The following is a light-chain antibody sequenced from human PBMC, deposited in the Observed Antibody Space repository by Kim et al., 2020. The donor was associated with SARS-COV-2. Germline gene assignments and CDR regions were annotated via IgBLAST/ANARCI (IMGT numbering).Light chain of an antibody. Sequence: SVKLTFILSIGHNNHAIAWLRQLPGKGPRYLMRVYSDGRHTKGDGIPDRFSGSSSGSEYYLTISGLQSEDEADYYCQTWGSGIGVFGGGTQLTVL. CDR2: VYSDGRH. J-gene: IGLJ2*01. V-gene: IGLV4-69*01. CDR1: IGHNNHA. CDR3: QTWGSGIGV.